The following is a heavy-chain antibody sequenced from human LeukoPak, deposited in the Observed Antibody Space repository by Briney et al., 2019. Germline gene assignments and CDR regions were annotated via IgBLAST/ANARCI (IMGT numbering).Heavy chain of an antibody. CDR3: ARESRDTAMATDY. CDR1: KFTFSSYT. V-gene: IGHV3-30*04. Sequence: GRSLRLSCAASKFTFSSYTLHWVRQAPGKGLDWVAVISYDGRNKYYGDSVKGRFTISRDNSKNTLYLQMNSLRPEDTAIYYCARESRDTAMATDYWGQGTLVTVSS. CDR2: ISYDGRNK. D-gene: IGHD5-18*01. J-gene: IGHJ4*02.